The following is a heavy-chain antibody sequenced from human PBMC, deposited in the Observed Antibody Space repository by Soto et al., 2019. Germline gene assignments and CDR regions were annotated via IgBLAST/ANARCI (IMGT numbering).Heavy chain of an antibody. Sequence: QVQLQESGPRLVKPSETLSLTCTVSGGSLNNYYWSWIRQPAGKGLEWIGRIYTVGSTNYNPSLKSRVTMSIDTPKNQFSLRLTSVTAADTAVYYCARSPLTHSYAQFDSWGQGSLVTVSS. D-gene: IGHD3-16*01. CDR2: IYTVGST. CDR1: GGSLNNYY. J-gene: IGHJ4*02. V-gene: IGHV4-4*07. CDR3: ARSPLTHSYAQFDS.